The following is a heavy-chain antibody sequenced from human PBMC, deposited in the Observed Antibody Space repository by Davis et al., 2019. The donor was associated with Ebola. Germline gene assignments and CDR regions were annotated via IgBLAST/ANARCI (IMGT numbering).Heavy chain of an antibody. Sequence: SETLSLTCTVSGGSISSGGYYCSWIRQHPGKGLEWIGYIYYSGSTYYNPSLKSRVTISVDTSKNQFSLKLSSVTAADTAVYYCARGYYGGWFDPWGQGTLVTVSS. V-gene: IGHV4-31*03. CDR3: ARGYYGGWFDP. CDR1: GGSISSGGYY. J-gene: IGHJ5*02. D-gene: IGHD1-26*01. CDR2: IYYSGST.